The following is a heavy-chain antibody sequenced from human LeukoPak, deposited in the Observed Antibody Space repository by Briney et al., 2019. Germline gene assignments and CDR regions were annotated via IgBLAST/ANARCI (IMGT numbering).Heavy chain of an antibody. D-gene: IGHD6-19*01. Sequence: SETLSLTCTVSGGSISNYYWSWIRQPPGKGLEWIGYIYYSGSTNYNPSLKSRVTISVDTSKNQFSLKLSSVTAADTAVYYCARDPGYSSGWHHYFDYWGQGTLVTVSS. CDR1: GGSISNYY. V-gene: IGHV4-59*01. CDR3: ARDPGYSSGWHHYFDY. CDR2: IYYSGST. J-gene: IGHJ4*02.